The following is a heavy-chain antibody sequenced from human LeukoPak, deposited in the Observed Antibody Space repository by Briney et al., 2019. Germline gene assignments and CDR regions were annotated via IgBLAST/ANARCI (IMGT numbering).Heavy chain of an antibody. D-gene: IGHD6-13*01. CDR2: ISYDGSNK. CDR1: GFTFSSYA. V-gene: IGHV3-30-3*01. CDR3: ARRDSSSWYEDAFDI. J-gene: IGHJ3*02. Sequence: PGRSLRLSCAASGFTFSSYAMNWVRQAPGKGLEWVAVISYDGSNKYYADSVKGRFTISRDNSKNTLYLQMNSLRAEDTAVYYCARRDSSSWYEDAFDIWGQGTMVTVSS.